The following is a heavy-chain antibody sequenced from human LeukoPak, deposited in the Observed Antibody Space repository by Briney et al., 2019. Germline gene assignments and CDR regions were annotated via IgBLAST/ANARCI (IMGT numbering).Heavy chain of an antibody. CDR1: GFTFSAYY. CDR3: ARGRRYCSSTSCYEAFDI. J-gene: IGHJ3*02. V-gene: IGHV1-2*06. D-gene: IGHD2-2*01. Sequence: ASVKVSCKASGFTFSAYYMNWVRQAPGQGLEWMGRINSNTGGTNYAQKFQGRVTMTRDTSISTAYMELSRLRSDDTAVYYCARGRRYCSSTSCYEAFDIWGQGTMVTVSS. CDR2: INSNTGGT.